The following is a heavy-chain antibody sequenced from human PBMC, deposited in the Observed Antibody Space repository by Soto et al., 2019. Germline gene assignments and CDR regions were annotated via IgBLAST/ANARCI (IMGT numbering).Heavy chain of an antibody. CDR1: GFTFDDYA. CDR3: AKAYYGSGSYYIFDY. V-gene: IGHV3-9*01. Sequence: GGSLRLSCAASGFTFDDYAMHWVRQAPGKGLEWVSGISWNSGSIGYADSVKGRFTISRDNAKNSLYLQMNSLRAEDTALYYCAKAYYGSGSYYIFDYWGQGTLVTVSS. J-gene: IGHJ4*02. D-gene: IGHD3-10*01. CDR2: ISWNSGSI.